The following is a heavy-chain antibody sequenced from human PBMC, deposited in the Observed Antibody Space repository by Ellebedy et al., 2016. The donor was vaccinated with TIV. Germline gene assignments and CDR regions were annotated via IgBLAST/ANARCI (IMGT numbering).Heavy chain of an antibody. CDR2: IDPTDSNT. CDR1: GYSFISHC. V-gene: IGHV5-10-1*01. D-gene: IGHD3-3*01. J-gene: IGHJ4*02. CDR3: TRMSEDGYYFDF. Sequence: GESLKISCKVSGYSFISHCIAWVRQMPGGGLEFMGRIDPTDSNTRYRPAFQGHVTISVDKSKSTAYLQWSSLEASDPAMYYCTRMSEDGYYFDFWGQGTLVTVSS.